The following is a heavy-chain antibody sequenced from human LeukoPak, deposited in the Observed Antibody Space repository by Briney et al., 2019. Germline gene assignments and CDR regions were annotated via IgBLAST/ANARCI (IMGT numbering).Heavy chain of an antibody. CDR2: MNPNSGNT. CDR1: GYTFTSYD. D-gene: IGHD1-26*01. Sequence: ASVKVSCKASGYTFTSYDINWERQATGQGLEWMGWMNPNSGNTGYAQKFQGRVTITRNTSISTAYMELSSLRSEDTAVYYCARAKVGATKLDYWGQGTLVTVSS. V-gene: IGHV1-8*03. CDR3: ARAKVGATKLDY. J-gene: IGHJ4*02.